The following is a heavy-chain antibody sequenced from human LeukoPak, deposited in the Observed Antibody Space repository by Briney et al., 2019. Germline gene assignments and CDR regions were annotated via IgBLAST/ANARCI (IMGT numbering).Heavy chain of an antibody. D-gene: IGHD3/OR15-3a*01. Sequence: GGSLRLSCVASGFSFGKYWMSWVRQAPGKGLEWVANIKLDGSGKNYVDSVKGRFTISRDNTKNSLYLQMNSLRAEDTAVFYCARDQYDTWSRRGNFDSWGQGTLVIVSS. J-gene: IGHJ4*02. CDR1: GFSFGKYW. CDR2: IKLDGSGK. CDR3: ARDQYDTWSRRGNFDS. V-gene: IGHV3-7*03.